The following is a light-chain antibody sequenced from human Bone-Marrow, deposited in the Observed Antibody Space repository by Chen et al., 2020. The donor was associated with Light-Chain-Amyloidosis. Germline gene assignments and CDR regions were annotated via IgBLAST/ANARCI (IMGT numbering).Light chain of an antibody. Sequence: SYELTQPPSVSVSPGQTARITCSGDDLPTKYAYWYQQKPGQAPVLVIHRDTERPSGISERFSGSSSGKTATLTSSGVKAEDEADYHCQSADSSGTYEVIFGGGTKLTVL. CDR2: RDT. V-gene: IGLV3-25*03. CDR1: DLPTKY. J-gene: IGLJ2*01. CDR3: QSADSSGTYEVI.